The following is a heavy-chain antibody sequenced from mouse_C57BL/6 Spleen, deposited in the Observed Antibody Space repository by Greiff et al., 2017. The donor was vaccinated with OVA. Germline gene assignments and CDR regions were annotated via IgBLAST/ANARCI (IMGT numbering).Heavy chain of an antibody. CDR3: ARNHDGYYTSDFDY. D-gene: IGHD2-3*01. CDR1: GFSLTSYA. Sequence: VHLVESGPGLVAPSQSLSITCTVSGFSLTSYAISWVRQPPGKGLEWLGVIWTGGGTNYNSALKSRLSISKDNSKSQVFLKMNSLQTDDTARYYCARNHDGYYTSDFDYWGQGTTLTVSS. J-gene: IGHJ2*01. CDR2: IWTGGGT. V-gene: IGHV2-9-1*01.